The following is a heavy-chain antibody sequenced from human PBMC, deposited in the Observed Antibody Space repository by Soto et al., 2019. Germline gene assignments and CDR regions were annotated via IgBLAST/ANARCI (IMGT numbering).Heavy chain of an antibody. CDR3: ARGATIFGVAAYSYYEMEV. CDR2: IVPAFGTP. Sequence: QVQLVQSGAEVKKPGSSVKVSCRASGGTFSNYAISWVRQAPGQGLGWMGGIVPAFGTPNYAQNLQGRITITADDSTTTVYMDLSSLRSEDTAVYYCARGATIFGVAAYSYYEMEVWGQGTTVTVSS. J-gene: IGHJ6*02. V-gene: IGHV1-69*01. CDR1: GGTFSNYA. D-gene: IGHD3-3*01.